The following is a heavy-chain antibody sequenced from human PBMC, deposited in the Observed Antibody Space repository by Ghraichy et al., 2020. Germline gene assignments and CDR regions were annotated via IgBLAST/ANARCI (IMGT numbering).Heavy chain of an antibody. Sequence: SETLSLTCTVSGGSISSGSYYWSWIRQPAGKGLEWIGRIYTSGSTNYNPSLKSRVTISVDTSKNQFSLKLSSVTAADTAVYYCARRTYYDYVWGSYREVDAFDIWGQGTMVTVSS. V-gene: IGHV4-61*02. CDR3: ARRTYYDYVWGSYREVDAFDI. D-gene: IGHD3-16*02. CDR1: GGSISSGSYY. CDR2: IYTSGST. J-gene: IGHJ3*02.